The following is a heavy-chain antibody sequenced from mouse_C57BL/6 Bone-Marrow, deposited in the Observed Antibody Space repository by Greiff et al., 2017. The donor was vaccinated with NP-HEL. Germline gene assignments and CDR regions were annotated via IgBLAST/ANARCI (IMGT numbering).Heavy chain of an antibody. CDR3: ARGRYGRDFDY. CDR1: GFTFSSYA. Sequence: EVKLVESGGGLVKPGGSLKLSCAASGFTFSSYAMSWVRQTPEKRLEWVATISDGGSYTYYPDNVKGRFTISRDNAKNNLYLQMSHLKSEDTAMYYCARGRYGRDFDYWGQGTTLTVSS. D-gene: IGHD1-1*01. J-gene: IGHJ2*01. V-gene: IGHV5-4*03. CDR2: ISDGGSYT.